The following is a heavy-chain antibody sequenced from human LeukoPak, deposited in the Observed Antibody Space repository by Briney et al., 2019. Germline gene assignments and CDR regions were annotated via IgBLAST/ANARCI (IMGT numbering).Heavy chain of an antibody. CDR2: IYYSGST. CDR3: AGAPPLLYSSSSLGAFDI. CDR1: GGSISSYY. V-gene: IGHV4-59*01. Sequence: PSETLSLTCTVSGGSISSYYWSWIRQPPGKGLEWIGYIYYSGSTNYNPSLRNRVTISVDTSKNQFSLKLNSVTAADTAVYYCAGAPPLLYSSSSLGAFDIWGQGTMVTVSS. D-gene: IGHD6-13*01. J-gene: IGHJ3*02.